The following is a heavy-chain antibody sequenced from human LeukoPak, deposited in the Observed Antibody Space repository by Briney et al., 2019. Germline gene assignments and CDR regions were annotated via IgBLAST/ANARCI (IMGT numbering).Heavy chain of an antibody. CDR1: GFTFSSYG. CDR2: INHSGST. D-gene: IGHD6-13*01. CDR3: ARSRSWYPLDY. J-gene: IGHJ4*02. V-gene: IGHV4-34*01. Sequence: GSLRLSCAASGFTFSSYGMHWVRQAPGKGLEWIGEINHSGSTNYNPSLKSRVTISVDTSKNQFSLKLNSVTAADTAVYYCARSRSWYPLDYWGQGTLVTVSS.